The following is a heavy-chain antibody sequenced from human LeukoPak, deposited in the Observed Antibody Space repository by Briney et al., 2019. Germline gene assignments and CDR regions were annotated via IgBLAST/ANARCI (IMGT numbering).Heavy chain of an antibody. V-gene: IGHV1-18*01. CDR2: ISAYNGDT. Sequence: ASVKVSCKASGYTFTSYGISWVRQAPGQGLEWMGWISAYNGDTNYAQKFQGRVTMTADTSTSTAYMGLKSLRSDDTAMYYCARYNWNEVFDYWGQGTLVTVSS. CDR3: ARYNWNEVFDY. D-gene: IGHD1-1*01. J-gene: IGHJ4*02. CDR1: GYTFTSYG.